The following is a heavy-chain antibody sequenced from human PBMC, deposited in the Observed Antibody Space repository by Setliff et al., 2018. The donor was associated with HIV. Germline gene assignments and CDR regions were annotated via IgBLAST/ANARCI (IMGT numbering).Heavy chain of an antibody. J-gene: IGHJ4*02. Sequence: GSLRLSCAATGFTFDSYVLHWVRQAPGKGLEWVAVMSIHGNVIIYADSVEGRFTISRDNSRNRLFLQMNSLRVEDTAVYYCARDPTVGSPDYFDFWGQGTLVTVS. CDR3: ARDPTVGSPDYFDF. CDR2: MSIHGNVI. D-gene: IGHD1-26*01. CDR1: GFTFDSYV. V-gene: IGHV3-30*03.